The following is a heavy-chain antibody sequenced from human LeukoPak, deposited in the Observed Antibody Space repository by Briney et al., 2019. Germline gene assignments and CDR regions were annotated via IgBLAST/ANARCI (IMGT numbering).Heavy chain of an antibody. CDR3: ARRRYCSGGSCFKIDY. CDR1: GGSFSGYY. CDR2: INHSGST. J-gene: IGHJ4*02. D-gene: IGHD2-15*01. V-gene: IGHV4-34*01. Sequence: PSETLSLTCAVYGGSFSGYYWSWIRQPPGKGLEWMGEINHSGSTNYNPALKRRGTISVDRSKNQFSLKLSSVTAADTAVYYCARRRYCSGGSCFKIDYWGQGTLVTVSS.